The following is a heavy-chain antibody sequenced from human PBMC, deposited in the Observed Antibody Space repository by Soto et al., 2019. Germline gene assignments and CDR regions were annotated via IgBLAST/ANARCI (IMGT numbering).Heavy chain of an antibody. CDR1: GFTFSSYA. J-gene: IGHJ3*02. Sequence: GSLRLSCAASGFTFSSYAMSWVRQAPGKGLEWVSAISGSGGSTYYADSVKGRFTISRDNSKNTLYLQMNSLRAEDTVVYYCAKCSRRDYGVPTYDAFDIWGQGTMVTVSS. CDR2: ISGSGGST. D-gene: IGHD4-17*01. CDR3: AKCSRRDYGVPTYDAFDI. V-gene: IGHV3-23*01.